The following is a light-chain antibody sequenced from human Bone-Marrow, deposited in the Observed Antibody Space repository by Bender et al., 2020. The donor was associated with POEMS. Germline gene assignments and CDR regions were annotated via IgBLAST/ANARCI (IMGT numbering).Light chain of an antibody. CDR1: SSDVGAYTY. Sequence: QSALSQPRSVSGSPGQSVTISCTGTSSDVGAYTYVSWYQQHPGKVPKLVIYDVVKRPSGVPDRFSGSKSGNTASLTISGLQAEDEAHYYCTAFTYTGNLVFGGGTRLTVL. J-gene: IGLJ2*01. V-gene: IGLV2-11*01. CDR2: DVV. CDR3: TAFTYTGNLV.